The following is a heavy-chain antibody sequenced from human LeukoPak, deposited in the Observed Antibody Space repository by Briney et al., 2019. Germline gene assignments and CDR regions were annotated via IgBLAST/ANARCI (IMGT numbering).Heavy chain of an antibody. Sequence: ASVKVSCKASGGTFSRYTFTWVRQAPGQGLEWMGGIIPIFGTANYAQKFQGRVTITADKSTSTAYMELSSLRSEDTAVYYCARDSRDSRTYAFDIWGQGTMVTVSS. CDR3: ARDSRDSRTYAFDI. CDR2: IIPIFGTA. J-gene: IGHJ3*02. D-gene: IGHD6-13*01. CDR1: GGTFSRYT. V-gene: IGHV1-69*06.